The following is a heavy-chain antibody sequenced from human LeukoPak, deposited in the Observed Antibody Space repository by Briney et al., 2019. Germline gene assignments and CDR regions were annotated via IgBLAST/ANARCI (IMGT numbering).Heavy chain of an antibody. D-gene: IGHD3-22*01. CDR3: ARVTGYMIEDYFDY. V-gene: IGHV4-59*01. CDR2: IYYSGST. J-gene: IGHJ4*02. Sequence: SETLSLTCAVSGGSISSYYWTWIRQPPGKGLEWIGYIYYSGSTNYNPSLKSRVTISVDTSKNQFSLRLSSVTAADTAVYYCARVTGYMIEDYFDYWGQGTLVTVSS. CDR1: GGSISSYY.